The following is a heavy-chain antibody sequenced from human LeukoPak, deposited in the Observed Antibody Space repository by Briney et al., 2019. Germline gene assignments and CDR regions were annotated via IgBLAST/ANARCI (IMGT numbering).Heavy chain of an antibody. D-gene: IGHD2-8*02. CDR3: AKAVLGIDVFDI. Sequence: SDTLSLTCTVSGGSISTYYWIYLRQPPGKALEGIGYIYYSGSTIYNPSVKSRLTISVDTSKNLFSLKLSSVTDEDTAVYYCAKAVLGIDVFDIWGQGTMVTVSS. CDR2: IYYSGST. CDR1: GGSISTYY. J-gene: IGHJ3*02. V-gene: IGHV4-59*07.